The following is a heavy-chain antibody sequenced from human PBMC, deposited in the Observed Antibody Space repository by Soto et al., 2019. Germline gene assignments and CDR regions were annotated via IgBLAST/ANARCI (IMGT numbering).Heavy chain of an antibody. Sequence: GGSVRRSCAASGFTFSNYWMTWVRQAPGKGLESVANIIKDGSEKSYVDSVKGRFTTSRDTDKNSLYLEMNSPRVADTAVHYCARDCGGLGYLGQGTLVTASS. CDR2: IIKDGSEK. CDR1: GFTFSNYW. D-gene: IGHD2-21*01. J-gene: IGHJ4*02. V-gene: IGHV3-7*03. CDR3: ARDCGGLGY.